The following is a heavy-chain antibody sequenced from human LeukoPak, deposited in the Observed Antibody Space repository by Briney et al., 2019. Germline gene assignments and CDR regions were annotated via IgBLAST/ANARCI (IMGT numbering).Heavy chain of an antibody. V-gene: IGHV4-59*08. CDR1: GGSISTYY. Sequence: SETLSLTCSVSGGSISTYYWSWIRQTPGKGLEWIGYVCDSGTTNYNPSLKGRVTISSHTSKNQFSLNLRSVNAADTAIYYCARHGGSLGYFDYWGQGTLVTVSS. D-gene: IGHD4-23*01. CDR3: ARHGGSLGYFDY. J-gene: IGHJ4*02. CDR2: VCDSGTT.